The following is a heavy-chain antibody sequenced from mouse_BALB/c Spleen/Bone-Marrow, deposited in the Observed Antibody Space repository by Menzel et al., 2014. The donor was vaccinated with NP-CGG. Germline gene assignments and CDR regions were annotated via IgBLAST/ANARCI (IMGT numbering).Heavy chain of an antibody. Sequence: EVQVVESGGGLVKSGWSLKLSCAASGFTFNSYGMSWVRQTPEKRLEWVATISGGGSYTFCPDSVKGRFTISRDNAKNNLYLQLSSLRSEDTALYYCARHAYYDQTEVSFVYWGQGTLVTVSA. J-gene: IGHJ3*01. CDR3: ARHAYYDQTEVSFVY. V-gene: IGHV5-9-2*01. CDR2: ISGGGSYT. D-gene: IGHD2-4*01. CDR1: GFTFNSYG.